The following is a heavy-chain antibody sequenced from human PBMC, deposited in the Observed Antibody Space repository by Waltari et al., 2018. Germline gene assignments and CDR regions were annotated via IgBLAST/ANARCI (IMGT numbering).Heavy chain of an antibody. CDR3: ARDQWLQQLYHVAY. Sequence: QVQLVQSGAEVKKPGSSVKVSCKASGGTFSSYAISWVRQAPGQGLEWRGRIIPIYGTASDAQKVQGRVTSAADKATSTAYMELCSLRTEDTAVYYCARDQWLQQLYHVAYWGQGTLVPVSS. J-gene: IGHJ4*02. CDR2: IIPIYGTA. D-gene: IGHD2-8*01. CDR1: GGTFSSYA. V-gene: IGHV1-69*13.